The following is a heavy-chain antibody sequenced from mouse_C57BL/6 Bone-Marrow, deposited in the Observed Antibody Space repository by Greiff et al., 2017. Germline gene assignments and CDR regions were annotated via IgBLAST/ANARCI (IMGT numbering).Heavy chain of an antibody. CDR3: ARRGLITTVPHWYFDV. CDR1: GYTFTSYG. Sequence: VQLQQSGAELARPGASVKLSCKASGYTFTSYGISWVKQRTGQGLEWIGEIYPRSGNTYYNEKFKGKATLTADKSSSTAYMELRSLTSEDSAVYYCARRGLITTVPHWYFDVWGTGTTVTVSS. D-gene: IGHD1-1*01. V-gene: IGHV1-81*01. J-gene: IGHJ1*03. CDR2: IYPRSGNT.